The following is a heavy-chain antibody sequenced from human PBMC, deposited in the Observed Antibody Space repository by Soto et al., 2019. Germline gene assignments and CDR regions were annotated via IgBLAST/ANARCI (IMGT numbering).Heavy chain of an antibody. CDR2: INPKFGDT. V-gene: IGHV1-2*02. CDR3: ARNMDYYYGRGSGNGHGV. Sequence: QVQLVQSGAEVKEPGDSVRVSCEASGYTFTAYHIHWVRQAPGQGLEWMGWINPKFGDTTYAQDFHGRVSMTRDMSISEVYMELSRLTSDDTAIYYCARNMDYYYGRGSGNGHGVWGQGTTVTVFS. J-gene: IGHJ6*02. D-gene: IGHD3-10*02. CDR1: GYTFTAYH.